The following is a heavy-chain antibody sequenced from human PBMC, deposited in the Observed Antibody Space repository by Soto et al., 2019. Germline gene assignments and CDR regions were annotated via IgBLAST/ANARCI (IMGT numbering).Heavy chain of an antibody. J-gene: IGHJ6*02. CDR1: GFTFSSYA. CDR3: ARDLGYSGYENYYYYGMDV. V-gene: IGHV3-30-3*01. CDR2: ISYDGSNK. Sequence: VQLVESGGGVVQPGRSLRLSCAASGFTFSSYAMHWVRQAPGKGLEWVAVISYDGSNKYYADSVKGRFTISRDNSKNTLYLQMNSLRAEDTAVYYCARDLGYSGYENYYYYGMDVWGQGTTVTVSS. D-gene: IGHD5-12*01.